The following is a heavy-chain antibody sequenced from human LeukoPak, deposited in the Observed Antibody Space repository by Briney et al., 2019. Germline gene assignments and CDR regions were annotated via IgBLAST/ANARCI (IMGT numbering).Heavy chain of an antibody. CDR2: INPNSGGT. D-gene: IGHD6-25*01. V-gene: IGHV1-2*04. CDR3: VRDASSGSRSFDF. Sequence: ASVKVSCKASGYTFTSYGISWVRQAPGQGLEWMGWINPNSGGTNFAQKFQGWVTMTRDTSISTAYMDLSRLRSDDTAVYYCVRDASSGSRSFDFWGQGTLVTVSS. J-gene: IGHJ4*02. CDR1: GYTFTSYG.